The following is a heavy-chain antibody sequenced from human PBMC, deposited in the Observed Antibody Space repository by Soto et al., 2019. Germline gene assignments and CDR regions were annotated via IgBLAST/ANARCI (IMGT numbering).Heavy chain of an antibody. CDR2: INPSGGST. Sequence: ASVKVSCKASGYTFTIYYMHWVLQSPLQWLDWMGIINPSGGSTSYAQKFQGRVTMTRDTSTSTVYMELSSLRSEDTAVYYCARDLNMVRGVLDYWGQGTLVTVSS. V-gene: IGHV1-46*01. J-gene: IGHJ4*02. D-gene: IGHD3-10*01. CDR3: ARDLNMVRGVLDY. CDR1: GYTFTIYY.